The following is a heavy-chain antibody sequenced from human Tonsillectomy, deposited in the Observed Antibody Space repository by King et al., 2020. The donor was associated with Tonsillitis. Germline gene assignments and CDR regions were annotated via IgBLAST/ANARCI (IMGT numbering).Heavy chain of an antibody. CDR1: GGSLSSTNYY. J-gene: IGHJ2*01. D-gene: IGHD2-15*01. V-gene: IGHV4-39*07. CDR2: IFYTGRA. Sequence: QLQESGPGLVKPSETLSLTCTVSGGSLSSTNYYWGWIRQPPGKGLQWIASIFYTGRAYHNPSLKSRDTISVDTSKTQFSLKLSSVTAADTAVYYCARVSGNIVGDLSEDWYFDRWGRGTLVTVSS. CDR3: ARVSGNIVGDLSEDWYFDR.